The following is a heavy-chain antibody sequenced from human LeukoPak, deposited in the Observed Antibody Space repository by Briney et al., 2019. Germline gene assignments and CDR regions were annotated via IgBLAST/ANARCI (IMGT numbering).Heavy chain of an antibody. CDR2: IYPGDSDT. V-gene: IGHV5-51*01. CDR3: ARADYYYNYMDV. CDR1: GYSFTTYW. Sequence: GESLKISCKGSGYSFTTYWIGWVRQMPGKGLESMGIIYPGDSDTRYNPSFQGQVTISADKSMNTAYLQWSSLKASDTAVYYCARADYYYNYMDVWGKGTTVTVSS. J-gene: IGHJ6*03.